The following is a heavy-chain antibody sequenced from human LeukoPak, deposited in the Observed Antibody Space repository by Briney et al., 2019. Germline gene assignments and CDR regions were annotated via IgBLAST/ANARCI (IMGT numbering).Heavy chain of an antibody. CDR1: GGSISSGAFY. V-gene: IGHV4-31*03. Sequence: PSETLSLTCTVSGGSISSGAFYWSWIRQHPGKGLEWIGYTYYSGSTYYNPSLRSRVTISVDTSKNQFSLKLSSVTVADTAVYYCAGSYRSASISNGMDVWGQGTTVAVSS. D-gene: IGHD6-6*01. J-gene: IGHJ6*02. CDR2: TYYSGST. CDR3: AGSYRSASISNGMDV.